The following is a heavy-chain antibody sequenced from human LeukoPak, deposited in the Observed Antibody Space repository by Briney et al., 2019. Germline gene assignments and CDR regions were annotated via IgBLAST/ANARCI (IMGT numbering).Heavy chain of an antibody. CDR1: GFTFSSYA. D-gene: IGHD6-19*01. Sequence: GRSLRPSCAASGFTFSSYAMHWVRQAPGKGLEWVAVISYDGSNKYYADSVQGRFTISRDNSKNTLYLQMNSLRAEDTAVYYCARVRYSSGHYHDYWGQGTLVTVSS. V-gene: IGHV3-30*04. CDR3: ARVRYSSGHYHDY. CDR2: ISYDGSNK. J-gene: IGHJ4*02.